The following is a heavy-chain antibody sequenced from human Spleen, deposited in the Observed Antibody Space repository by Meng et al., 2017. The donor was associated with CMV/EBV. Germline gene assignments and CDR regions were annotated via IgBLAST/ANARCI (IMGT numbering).Heavy chain of an antibody. Sequence: SQTLSLTCAISVDSVPSNSAAWNWIRQSPSRGLEWLGRTYYRSKWYNDYAVSVKSRITINPDTSQNQFSLPLNSVTPEDTAVYHCARDRVGGGFWSIVGALDYWGQGTLVTVSS. CDR2: TYYRSKWYN. V-gene: IGHV6-1*01. D-gene: IGHD1-26*01. CDR3: ARDRVGGGFWSIVGALDY. J-gene: IGHJ4*02. CDR1: VDSVPSNSAA.